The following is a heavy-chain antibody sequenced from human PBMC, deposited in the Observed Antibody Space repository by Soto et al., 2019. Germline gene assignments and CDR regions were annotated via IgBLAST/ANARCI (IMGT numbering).Heavy chain of an antibody. J-gene: IGHJ1*01. Sequence: GGNPGPSSEVSGVTFGAYWRHWVRQVPGKGLIWVSRSSDDGSTTTYADSVKGRFTISRDNAKNTLYLQMISLRADDTVLYYCTRGAPVSSTGTGAHWV. CDR1: GVTFGAYW. D-gene: IGHD3-10*01. CDR3: TRGAPVSSTGTGAH. CDR2: SSDDGSTT. V-gene: IGHV3-74*01.